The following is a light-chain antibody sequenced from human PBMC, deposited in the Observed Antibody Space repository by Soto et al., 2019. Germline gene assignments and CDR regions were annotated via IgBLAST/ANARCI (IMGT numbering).Light chain of an antibody. Sequence: EIVMTQSPVTLSVSPGERAILSCRASQSVSSNLAWYQQKPGQAPRLLIYVASTRATGIPARFSGSGSGTEFTLTISSLQSEDFAVYYCQQYNNWPITFGQGTRLEIK. CDR1: QSVSSN. CDR2: VAS. V-gene: IGKV3-15*01. CDR3: QQYNNWPIT. J-gene: IGKJ5*01.